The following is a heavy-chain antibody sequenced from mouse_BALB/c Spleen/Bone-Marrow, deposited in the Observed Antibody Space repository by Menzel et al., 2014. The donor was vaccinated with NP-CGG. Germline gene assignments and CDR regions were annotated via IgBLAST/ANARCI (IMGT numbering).Heavy chain of an antibody. CDR3: NGNYYAMDY. J-gene: IGHJ4*01. Sequence: VHAKQSGAELVRSGASVKLSCTASGFNIKDYYMHWVKQRPEQGLEWIGWIDPENGDTEYAPKFQGKATMTADTSSNTAYLQLSSLTSEDTAVYYCNGNYYAMDYWGQGTSVTVSS. D-gene: IGHD2-1*01. CDR2: IDPENGDT. V-gene: IGHV14-4*02. CDR1: GFNIKDYY.